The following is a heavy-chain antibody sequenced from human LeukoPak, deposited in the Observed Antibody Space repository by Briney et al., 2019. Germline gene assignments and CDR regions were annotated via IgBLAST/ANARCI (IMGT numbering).Heavy chain of an antibody. CDR2: ISGSGGST. CDR1: GFTFSSYA. J-gene: IGHJ3*02. Sequence: GGSLRLSCAASGFTFSSYAMSWVRQAPGKGLEWVSAISGSGGSTYYADSVKGRFTISRDNSKNTLYLQMNSLRAEDTAIYYCARDRGIVVVPDAFDIWGQGTMVTVSS. CDR3: ARDRGIVVVPDAFDI. V-gene: IGHV3-23*01. D-gene: IGHD3-22*01.